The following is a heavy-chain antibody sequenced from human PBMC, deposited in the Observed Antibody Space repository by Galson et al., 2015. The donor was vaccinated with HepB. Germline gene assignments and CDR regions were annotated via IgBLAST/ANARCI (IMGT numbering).Heavy chain of an antibody. CDR3: ARPFNYYYYMLV. CDR2: IHYSGTT. Sequence: ETLSLTCTVSGGSISSSNYYWAWIRQSPGKGLEWIGSIHYSGTTYYKPSLGSRVTISVDTSKNQFSLKVSSVTAADTAVYYCARPFNYYYYMLVWGKGTTVTVSS. D-gene: IGHD2/OR15-2a*01. J-gene: IGHJ6*03. V-gene: IGHV4-39*01. CDR1: GGSISSSNYY.